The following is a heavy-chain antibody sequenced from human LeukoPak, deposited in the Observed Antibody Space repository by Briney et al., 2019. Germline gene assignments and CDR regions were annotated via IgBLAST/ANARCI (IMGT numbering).Heavy chain of an antibody. CDR3: ARSSVGVRRRTDY. CDR2: MNPNSGNT. D-gene: IGHD1-26*01. J-gene: IGHJ4*02. CDR1: AYTFTIYD. Sequence: ASVTVSFKSSAYTFTIYDINWVRHAPGQGLELMGWMNPNSGNTGYAQKFQGRGTMTRSTSVSTAYMELSNLTSEDTAVYYCARSSVGVRRRTDYWGQGTLVTVSS. V-gene: IGHV1-8*01.